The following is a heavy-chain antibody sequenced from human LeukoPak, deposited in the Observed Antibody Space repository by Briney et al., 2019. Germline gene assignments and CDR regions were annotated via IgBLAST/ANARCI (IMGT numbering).Heavy chain of an antibody. J-gene: IGHJ6*04. CDR2: ISYDGSNK. CDR3: EGYYGSGSYYNKDYGMDV. CDR1: GFTFSSYA. V-gene: IGHV3-30*04. Sequence: PGGSLRLSCAASGFTFSSYAMHWVRQAPGKELEWVAVISYDGSNKYYADSVKGRFTISRDNSKNTLYLQMNSLRAEDTAVYYCEGYYGSGSYYNKDYGMDVWGKGTTVTVSS. D-gene: IGHD3-10*01.